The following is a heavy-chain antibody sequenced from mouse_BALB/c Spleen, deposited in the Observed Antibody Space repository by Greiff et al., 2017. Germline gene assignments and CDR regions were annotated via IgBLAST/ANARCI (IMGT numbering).Heavy chain of an antibody. J-gene: IGHJ4*01. D-gene: IGHD2-10*02. CDR1: GFTFSSFG. V-gene: IGHV5-17*02. CDR2: ISSGSSTI. Sequence: EVNVVESGGGLVQPGGSRKLSCAASGFTFSSFGMHWVRQAPEKGLEWVAYISSGSSTIYYADTVKGRFTISRDNPKNTLFLQMTSLRSEDTAMYYCAKGYGNGYAMDYWGQGTSVTVSS. CDR3: AKGYGNGYAMDY.